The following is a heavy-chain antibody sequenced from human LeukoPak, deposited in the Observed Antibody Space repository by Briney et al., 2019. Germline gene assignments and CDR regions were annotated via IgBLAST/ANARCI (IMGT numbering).Heavy chain of an antibody. D-gene: IGHD1/OR15-1a*01. CDR2: IYPTDSDT. CDR1: GYRFSNYW. CDR3: ARQTATTTFDY. V-gene: IGHV5-51*01. J-gene: IGHJ4*02. Sequence: PGESLNISCKGSGYRFSNYWITWVRQMPGKGLEWMGIIYPTDSDTKYSASFQGQVTISADKSITTAYLQWSSLQASDTAMYYCARQTATTTFDYWGQGTLVTVSS.